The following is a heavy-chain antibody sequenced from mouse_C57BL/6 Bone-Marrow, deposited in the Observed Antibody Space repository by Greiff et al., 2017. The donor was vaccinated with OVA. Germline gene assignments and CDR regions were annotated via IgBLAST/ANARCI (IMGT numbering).Heavy chain of an antibody. CDR2: INPSSGYT. CDR3: ARTSYDGYYYFDY. D-gene: IGHD2-3*01. V-gene: IGHV1-4*01. Sequence: VQLQQSGAELARPGASVKMSCKASGYTFTSYTMHWVKQRPGPGLEWIGYINPSSGYTKYNQKFKDKATLTADKSSSTAYMQLSSLTSEDSAVYYCARTSYDGYYYFDYWGQGTTLTVSS. J-gene: IGHJ2*01. CDR1: GYTFTSYT.